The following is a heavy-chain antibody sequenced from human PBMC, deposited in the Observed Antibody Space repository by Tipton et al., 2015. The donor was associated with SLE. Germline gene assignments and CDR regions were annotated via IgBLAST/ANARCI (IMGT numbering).Heavy chain of an antibody. J-gene: IGHJ4*02. D-gene: IGHD3-22*01. CDR2: ISSSSSTI. Sequence: SLRLSCAASGFTFSSYSMNWVRQAPGKGLEWVSYISSSSSTIYYADSVKGRFTISRDNAKNSLYLQMNSLRDEDTAVYYCAKDGTYYYDSSGYGDYWGQGTLVTVSS. V-gene: IGHV3-48*02. CDR1: GFTFSSYS. CDR3: AKDGTYYYDSSGYGDY.